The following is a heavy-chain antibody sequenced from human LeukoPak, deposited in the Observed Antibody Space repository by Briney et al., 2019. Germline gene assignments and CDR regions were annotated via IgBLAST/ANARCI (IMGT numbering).Heavy chain of an antibody. V-gene: IGHV1-2*02. CDR2: INPNSGGT. Sequence: ASVKVSCKASGYTFTGYYMHWVRQAPGQGLEWMGWINPNSGGTNYAQKFQGGVTMTRDTSISTAYMELSRLRSDDTAVYYYARIAQWELLRDFDYWGQGTLVTVSS. CDR1: GYTFTGYY. D-gene: IGHD1-26*01. J-gene: IGHJ4*02. CDR3: ARIAQWELLRDFDY.